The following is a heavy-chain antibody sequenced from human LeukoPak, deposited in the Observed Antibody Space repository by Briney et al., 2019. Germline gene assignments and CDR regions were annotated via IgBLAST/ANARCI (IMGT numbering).Heavy chain of an antibody. V-gene: IGHV1-69*13. CDR2: IMPFFGSA. D-gene: IGHD1-1*01. Sequence: GASVKVSCKASGGTFSSYTIAWVRQAPGQGLEWLGGIMPFFGSANYAQKFQGRVTITVDESTSTAYMELSSLRSEDTAVYYCATPPTGTTTTGEYYFDSWGQGTLVTVSS. J-gene: IGHJ4*02. CDR1: GGTFSSYT. CDR3: ATPPTGTTTTGEYYFDS.